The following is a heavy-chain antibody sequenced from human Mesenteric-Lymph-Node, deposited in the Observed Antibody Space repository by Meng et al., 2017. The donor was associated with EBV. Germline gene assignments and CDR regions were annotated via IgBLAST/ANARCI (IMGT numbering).Heavy chain of an antibody. V-gene: IGHV2-5*02. D-gene: IGHD6-25*01. CDR2: VYWDDDK. Sequence: QITLKDSGPSLVKPTQTLTLTCTFSGLSLSTYGLTVNWIRQPPGGALEWLALVYWDDDKGYSPSLRSRLTITRDTSKNQVVLTMTNMDPVDTGTYFCARSGGYGTPRDYWGQGTLVTVSS. J-gene: IGHJ4*02. CDR1: GLSLSTYGLT. CDR3: ARSGGYGTPRDY.